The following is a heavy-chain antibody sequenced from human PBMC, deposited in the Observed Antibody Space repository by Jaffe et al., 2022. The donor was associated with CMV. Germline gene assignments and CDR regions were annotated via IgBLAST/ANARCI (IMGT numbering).Heavy chain of an antibody. CDR2: IYYIGST. J-gene: IGHJ4*02. V-gene: IGHV4-59*08. D-gene: IGHD2-15*01. Sequence: QVQLQESGPGLVKPSETLSLTCTVSGGSISSYYWSWIRQPPGKGLEWIGYIYYIGSTNYNPSLKSRVTISVDTSKNQFSLKLSSVTAADTAVYYCASTLPKYGYFDYWGQGTLVTVSS. CDR1: GGSISSYY. CDR3: ASTLPKYGYFDY.